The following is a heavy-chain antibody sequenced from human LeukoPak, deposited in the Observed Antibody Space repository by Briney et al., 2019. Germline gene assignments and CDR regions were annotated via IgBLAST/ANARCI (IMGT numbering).Heavy chain of an antibody. J-gene: IGHJ4*02. CDR2: MNPNSGNT. D-gene: IGHD3-10*01. V-gene: IGHV1-8*01. CDR1: GYTFTSYD. Sequence: ASVKVSCKASGYTFTSYDINWVRQATGQGLEWMGWMNPNSGNTGYAQKFQGRVTMTRNTSISTAYMELSSLRSEDTAVYYCARGPPTQTYGSGSFDYWGQGTLVTVSS. CDR3: ARGPPTQTYGSGSFDY.